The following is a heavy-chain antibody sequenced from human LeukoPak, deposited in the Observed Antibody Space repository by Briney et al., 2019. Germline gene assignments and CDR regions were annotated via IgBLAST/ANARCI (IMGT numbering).Heavy chain of an antibody. D-gene: IGHD3-22*01. Sequence: SGGSLRLSCAASGFTFSSYSMNWVRQAPGKGLEWVSYISSSSSTIYYADSVKGRFTISRDNAKNSLYLQMNSLRDEDTAVYYCARDFQAPTTDDSSGPSLGHDAFDIWGQGTMVTVSS. CDR1: GFTFSSYS. V-gene: IGHV3-48*02. CDR3: ARDFQAPTTDDSSGPSLGHDAFDI. CDR2: ISSSSSTI. J-gene: IGHJ3*02.